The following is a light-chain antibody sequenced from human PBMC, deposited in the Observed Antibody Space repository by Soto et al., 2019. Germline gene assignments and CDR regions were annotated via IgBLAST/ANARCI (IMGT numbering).Light chain of an antibody. CDR2: DVS. CDR1: SSDVGGYNY. Sequence: QSALTQPASVSGSPGQSITISCTGTSSDVGGYNYVSWYQQHPGKAPKLMIYDVSNRPSGVSNRFSGSKSGNTASLTISGLQAEDEADYYCSSYTSRSTRGGVFGTGTKLTVL. V-gene: IGLV2-14*01. J-gene: IGLJ1*01. CDR3: SSYTSRSTRGGV.